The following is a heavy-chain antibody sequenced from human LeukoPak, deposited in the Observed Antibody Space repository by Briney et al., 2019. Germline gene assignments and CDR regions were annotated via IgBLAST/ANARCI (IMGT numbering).Heavy chain of an antibody. CDR2: MNPNSGNT. CDR3: ASYSSSWLWGYCYYGMDV. J-gene: IGHJ6*02. D-gene: IGHD6-13*01. Sequence: ASVKVSCKASGYTFTSYDINWVRQATGQGLEWMGWMNPNSGNTGYAQKFQGRVTMTRNTSISTAYMELSSLRSEDTAVYYCASYSSSWLWGYCYYGMDVWGQGTTVTVSS. CDR1: GYTFTSYD. V-gene: IGHV1-8*01.